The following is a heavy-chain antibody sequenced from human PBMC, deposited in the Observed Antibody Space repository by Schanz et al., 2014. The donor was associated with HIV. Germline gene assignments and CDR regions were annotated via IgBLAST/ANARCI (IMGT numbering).Heavy chain of an antibody. CDR3: ARGWGSYRKYFFES. J-gene: IGHJ4*02. V-gene: IGHV3-33*01. CDR2: IWYDGSHK. D-gene: IGHD3-16*02. Sequence: QVHLVESGGGVVQPGRSLRLSCVASGFTFSSYGMHWVRQAPGKGLEWVAVIWYDGSHKHYADSVKGRFTISRDNSKNTLYLQMNSLRAEDTALYHCARGWGSYRKYFFESWGQGTLVTVSS. CDR1: GFTFSSYG.